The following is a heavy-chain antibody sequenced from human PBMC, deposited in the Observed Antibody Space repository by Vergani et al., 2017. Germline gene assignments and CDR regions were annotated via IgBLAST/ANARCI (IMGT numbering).Heavy chain of an antibody. V-gene: IGHV3-30-3*01. J-gene: IGHJ5*02. Sequence: QVQLVESGGGVVQPGRSLRLSCAASGFTFSSYAMHWVRQAPGKGLEWVAVISYDGSNKYYADSVKGRFTISRDNSKNTLYLQMNSLRAEDTAVYYCARDLRLLYNRVDPWGQGTLVTVSS. CDR2: ISYDGSNK. CDR1: GFTFSSYA. D-gene: IGHD1-14*01. CDR3: ARDLRLLYNRVDP.